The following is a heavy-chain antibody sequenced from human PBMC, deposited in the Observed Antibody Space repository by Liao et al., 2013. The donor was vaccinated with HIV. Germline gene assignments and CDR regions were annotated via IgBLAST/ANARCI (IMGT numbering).Heavy chain of an antibody. D-gene: IGHD3-3*01. CDR2: IYSTGST. V-gene: IGHV4-4*07. CDR1: GDSMWTYY. J-gene: IGHJ5*02. CDR3: ARVDQYYDYWRGYENWFDP. Sequence: QVQLQESGPGLVKPSETLSLTCTVSGDSMWTYYWSWIRQPAGKGLEWIGRIYSTGSTNYNPSLKSRITMSVDTSKNQFSLKLSSVTAADTAVYYCARVDQYYDYWRGYENWFDPWGQGTLVTVSS.